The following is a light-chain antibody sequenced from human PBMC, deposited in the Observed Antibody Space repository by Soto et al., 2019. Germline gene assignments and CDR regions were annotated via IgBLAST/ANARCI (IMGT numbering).Light chain of an antibody. V-gene: IGKV4-1*01. J-gene: IGKJ1*01. CDR1: QAVLHSPNNEIY. CDR2: WAS. CDR3: LQYYTFPRT. Sequence: DIVMTQSPDSLAVSLGERATINCKSSQAVLHSPNNEIYLAWYQQKPGQPPKLLIYWASARESGVPDRFSGSGSGTDFTLTISSLQAEDVAVYFCLQYYTFPRTFGQGTKVEVK.